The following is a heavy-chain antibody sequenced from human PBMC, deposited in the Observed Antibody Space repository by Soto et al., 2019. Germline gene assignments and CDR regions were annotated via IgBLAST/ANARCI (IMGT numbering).Heavy chain of an antibody. D-gene: IGHD2-2*01. V-gene: IGHV4-34*01. CDR2: INHSGST. CDR3: ASDQYCSSTSYSSL. CDR1: GGSFSGYY. J-gene: IGHJ4*02. Sequence: QVQLQQWGAGLLKPSETLSLTCAVYGGSFSGYYWSWIRQPPGKGLEWIGEINHSGSTNYNPSLKSRVTISVDTSKNQFSLKLSSVTAADTAVYYCASDQYCSSTSYSSLWGQGTLVTVSS.